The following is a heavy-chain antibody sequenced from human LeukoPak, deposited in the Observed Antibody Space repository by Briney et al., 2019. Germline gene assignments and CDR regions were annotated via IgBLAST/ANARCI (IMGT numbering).Heavy chain of an antibody. D-gene: IGHD3-16*01. J-gene: IGHJ4*02. Sequence: PGGSLRLSCAASGFTFSSYSMHWVRQAPGKGLEWVXXISXXGXXKXYADSVKGRFTISRDNSKNTLYLQMNSLRAEDTAVYYCARHFRXGXXXXLWDYWGQGTLVTVSS. CDR3: ARHFRXGXXXXLWDY. CDR2: ISXXGXXK. CDR1: GFTFSSYS. V-gene: IGHV3-30*03.